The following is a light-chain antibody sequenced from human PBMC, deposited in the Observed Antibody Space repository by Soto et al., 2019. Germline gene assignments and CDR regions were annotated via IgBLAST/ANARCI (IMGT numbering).Light chain of an antibody. CDR3: SSYTSSSTLV. V-gene: IGLV2-14*01. Sequence: QSVLTQPASVSGSPGQSITISCTGTSSDVGGYNYVSWYQQHPGKAPKLMIYEVSNRPSGVSNRFSGSKSGNTASLTISGLQAEDEADYYCSSYTSSSTLVFGPGPKVTV. J-gene: IGLJ1*01. CDR2: EVS. CDR1: SSDVGGYNY.